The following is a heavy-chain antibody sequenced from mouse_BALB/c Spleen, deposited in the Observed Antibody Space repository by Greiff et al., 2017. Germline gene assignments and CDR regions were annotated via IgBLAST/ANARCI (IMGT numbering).Heavy chain of an antibody. J-gene: IGHJ1*01. Sequence: EVQGVESGGGLVQPGGSLKLSCAASGFTFSSYGMSWVRQTPDKRLELVATINSNGGSTYYPDSVKGRFTISRDNAKNTLYLQMSSLKSEDTAMYYCAREGGYWYFDVWGAGTTVTVSS. V-gene: IGHV5-6-3*01. CDR1: GFTFSSYG. CDR2: INSNGGST. CDR3: AREGGYWYFDV.